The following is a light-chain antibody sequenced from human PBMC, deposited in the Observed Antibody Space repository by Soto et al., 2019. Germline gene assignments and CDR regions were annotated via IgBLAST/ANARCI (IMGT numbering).Light chain of an antibody. J-gene: IGKJ3*01. CDR2: DAS. CDR1: QGISSA. CDR3: QQFNSYALT. Sequence: AIQLTQSPSSLSASVGDRVTITFRASQGISSALAWYQQKPGKAPKLLIYDASSGKSGVPSRFSGSGSGTDFTLTVTSLPPEDFATYYCQQFNSYALTFGPGPKVDIK. V-gene: IGKV1-13*02.